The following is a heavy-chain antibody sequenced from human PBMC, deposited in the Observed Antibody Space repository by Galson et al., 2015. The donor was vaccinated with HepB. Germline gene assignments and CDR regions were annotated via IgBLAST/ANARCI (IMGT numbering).Heavy chain of an antibody. CDR1: GGSISSYY. D-gene: IGHD5-12*01. J-gene: IGHJ4*02. CDR3: ARASRGYDPVDY. V-gene: IGHV4-59*01. CDR2: IYYSGST. Sequence: SETLSLTCTVSGGSISSYYWSWIRQPPGKGLEWIGYIYYSGSTNYNPSLKSRVTISVDTSKNQFSLKLSSVTAADTAVYYCARASRGYDPVDYWGQGTLVTVSS.